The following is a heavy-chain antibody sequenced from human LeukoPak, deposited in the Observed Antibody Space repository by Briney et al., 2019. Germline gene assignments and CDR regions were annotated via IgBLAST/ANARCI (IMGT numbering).Heavy chain of an antibody. CDR3: ARDNYGDSVWFDP. CDR2: IYYSGST. V-gene: IGHV4-59*01. J-gene: IGHJ5*02. Sequence: SETLSLTCTVSGGSISSYYWSWIRQPPGKGLEWIGYIYYSGSTNYNPSLKSRVTISVDTSKNQLSLKLSSVTAADTAVYYCARDNYGDSVWFDPWGQGTLVTVSS. D-gene: IGHD4-17*01. CDR1: GGSISSYY.